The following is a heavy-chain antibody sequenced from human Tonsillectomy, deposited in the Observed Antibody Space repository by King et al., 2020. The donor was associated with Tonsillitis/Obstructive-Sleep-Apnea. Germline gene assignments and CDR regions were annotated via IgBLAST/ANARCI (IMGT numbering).Heavy chain of an antibody. J-gene: IGHJ4*02. CDR1: GYTFTGYY. CDR3: ARDPIRTHTLGYCSSTSCDGGRDY. Sequence: LVQSGAEVKKPGASVKVSCKASGYTFTGYYMHWVRQAPGQGLEWMGRINPNSGGTNYAQKFQGRVTMTRDTSISTAYMGLSRLRSDDTAVYYRARDPIRTHTLGYCSSTSCDGGRDYWGQGTLVTVSS. CDR2: INPNSGGT. V-gene: IGHV1-2*06. D-gene: IGHD2-2*01.